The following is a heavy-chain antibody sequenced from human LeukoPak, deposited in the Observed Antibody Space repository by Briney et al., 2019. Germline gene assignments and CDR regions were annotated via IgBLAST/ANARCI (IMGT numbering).Heavy chain of an antibody. J-gene: IGHJ4*02. CDR2: ISSSGSST. V-gene: IGHV3-48*03. CDR1: GFTFSNYE. D-gene: IGHD1-26*01. CDR3: AREDGSQLDY. Sequence: GGSLRLSCATSGFTFSNYEMSRVRQTPGKGLEWVSYISSSGSSTYYADSVKGRFTISRDNAKSSLCLQMDSLRAGDTAVYYCAREDGSQLDYWGRGTLVTVSS.